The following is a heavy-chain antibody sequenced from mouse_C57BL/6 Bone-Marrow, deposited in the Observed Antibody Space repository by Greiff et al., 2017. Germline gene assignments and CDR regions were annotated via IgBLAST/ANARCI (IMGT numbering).Heavy chain of an antibody. Sequence: QVQLKESRPGLVAPSQSLSITCTVSGFSLTSYGVDWVRQSPGKGLEWLGVIWGVGSTNYNSALKSRLSISKDNSKSQVFLKMNSLQTDDTAMYYCASAHFITTGVATGDYAMDYWGQGTSVTVSS. J-gene: IGHJ4*01. D-gene: IGHD1-1*01. V-gene: IGHV2-6*01. CDR1: GFSLTSYG. CDR2: IWGVGST. CDR3: ASAHFITTGVATGDYAMDY.